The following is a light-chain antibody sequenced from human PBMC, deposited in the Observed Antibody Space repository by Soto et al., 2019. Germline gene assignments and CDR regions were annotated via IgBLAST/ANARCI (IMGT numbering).Light chain of an antibody. Sequence: DIQMTQSPSTLSASVGDRVTISCRASQSIDTWLAWHQQKPGQVPKLLISKASSLESGVPSRLSGSGSGTEFTLTISSLQPDDSATYYCQQYNSYRAFGQGTKVEI. CDR3: QQYNSYRA. J-gene: IGKJ1*01. V-gene: IGKV1-5*03. CDR1: QSIDTW. CDR2: KAS.